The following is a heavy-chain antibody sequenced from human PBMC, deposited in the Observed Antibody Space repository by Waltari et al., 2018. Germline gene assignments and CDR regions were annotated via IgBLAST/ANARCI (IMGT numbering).Heavy chain of an antibody. V-gene: IGHV4-31*03. J-gene: IGHJ5*02. CDR2: ISYSGST. Sequence: QVQLQESGPGLVKPSQTLSLTCPVSGGSISSGGYYWCWIRQHPGKGVEWIGYISYSGSTNNNPAPMNRASISVDTTKNQCSLMLSCVTAADTAVEYCARGDYYGSGSYYNSWFDPWGQGTLVIVSS. D-gene: IGHD3-10*01. CDR1: GGSISSGGYY. CDR3: ARGDYYGSGSYYNSWFDP.